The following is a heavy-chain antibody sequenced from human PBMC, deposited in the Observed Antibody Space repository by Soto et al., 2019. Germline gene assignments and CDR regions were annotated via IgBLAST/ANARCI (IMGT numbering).Heavy chain of an antibody. CDR3: ARDRTALDYYDSYKDAFDI. CDR2: ISSSSSTI. Sequence: EVQLVESGGGLVQPGGSLRLSCAASGFTFSSHSMNWVRQAPGKGLEWVSYISSSSSTIYYADSVKGRFTISRDNAKNSLYLQMNSLRDEDTAVYYCARDRTALDYYDSYKDAFDIWGQGTMVTVSS. V-gene: IGHV3-48*02. J-gene: IGHJ3*02. D-gene: IGHD3-22*01. CDR1: GFTFSSHS.